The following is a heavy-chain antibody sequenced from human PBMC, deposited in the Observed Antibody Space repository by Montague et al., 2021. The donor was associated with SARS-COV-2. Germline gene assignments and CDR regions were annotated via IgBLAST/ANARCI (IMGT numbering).Heavy chain of an antibody. D-gene: IGHD6-13*01. V-gene: IGHV5-10-1*01. CDR1: GYSFTRYW. Sequence: QSGAEVKKPGESLRISCKGSGYSFTRYWIIWVRQMPGKGLEWMGRIDPSDSYTNYSPSFQGHVTISADKSISTAYLQWSSLKASDTAMYYCARAFIAAAGTTSFDYWGQGTLVTVSS. J-gene: IGHJ4*02. CDR2: IDPSDSYT. CDR3: ARAFIAAAGTTSFDY.